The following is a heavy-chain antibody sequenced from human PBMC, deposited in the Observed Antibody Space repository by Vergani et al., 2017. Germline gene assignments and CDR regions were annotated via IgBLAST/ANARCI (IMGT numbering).Heavy chain of an antibody. D-gene: IGHD2-15*01. CDR2: INHSGST. J-gene: IGHJ4*02. CDR1: GGSFSGYY. CDR3: ARTAVVVAAIDY. V-gene: IGHV4-34*01. Sequence: QVQLQQWGAGLLKPSETLSLTCAVYGGSFSGYYWSWIRQPPGKGLEWIGEINHSGSTNYNPSLKSRVTISVDTSQSQFSLKLSSVTAADTAVYYCARTAVVVAAIDYWGQGTLVTVSS.